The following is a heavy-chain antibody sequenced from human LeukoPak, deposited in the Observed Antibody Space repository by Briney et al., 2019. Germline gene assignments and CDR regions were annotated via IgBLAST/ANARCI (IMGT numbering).Heavy chain of an antibody. CDR2: FDPEDGET. D-gene: IGHD1-26*01. J-gene: IGHJ4*02. CDR3: ATAKHRVWELHGFDY. Sequence: ASVKVSCKVSGYTLTELSMHWVRQAPGKGLEWMGGFDPEDGETIYAQKFQGRVTMTEDTSTDTAYMELSSLRSEDTAVYYCATAKHRVWELHGFDYWGQGTLVTVSS. CDR1: GYTLTELS. V-gene: IGHV1-24*01.